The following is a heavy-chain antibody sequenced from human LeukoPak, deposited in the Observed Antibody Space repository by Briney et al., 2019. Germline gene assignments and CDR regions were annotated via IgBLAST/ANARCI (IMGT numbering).Heavy chain of an antibody. V-gene: IGHV4-39*07. CDR1: GGSISSSSYY. J-gene: IGHJ4*02. D-gene: IGHD5-24*01. Sequence: SETLSLTCTVSGGSISSSSYYWGWIRQPPGKGLEWIGRIYTSGSTNYNPSLKSRVTMSVDTSKNQFSLKLRSVTAADTAVYYCARGRDGYNYHFDYWGQGTLVTVSS. CDR2: IYTSGST. CDR3: ARGRDGYNYHFDY.